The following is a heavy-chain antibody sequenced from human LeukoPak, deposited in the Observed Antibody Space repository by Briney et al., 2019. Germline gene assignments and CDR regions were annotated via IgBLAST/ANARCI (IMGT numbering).Heavy chain of an antibody. D-gene: IGHD1-1*01. V-gene: IGHV1-69*04. CDR1: GGTFSSYA. CDR3: ARGSVGSGFDY. J-gene: IGHJ4*02. Sequence: SVKVSCKASGGTFSSYAISWVRQAPGQGLEWMGRIIPTLGIANYAQKFQGRVTITADKSTSTAYMELSSLRSEDTAVYYCARGSVGSGFDYWGQGTLVTVSS. CDR2: IIPTLGIA.